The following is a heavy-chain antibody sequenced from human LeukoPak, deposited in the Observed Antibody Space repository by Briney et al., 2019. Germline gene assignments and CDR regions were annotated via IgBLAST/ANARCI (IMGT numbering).Heavy chain of an antibody. CDR3: ARDGIVGSPDHYFDY. Sequence: SETLSLTCTVSGGSISTYYWSWIRQPPGKGLEYIGYIYYSGSTNYNPSLKSRVTISVDTSKNQFSLKLSSVTAADTAVYYCARDGIVGSPDHYFDYWGQGTLVTVSS. J-gene: IGHJ4*02. CDR2: IYYSGST. CDR1: GGSISTYY. V-gene: IGHV4-59*01. D-gene: IGHD1-1*01.